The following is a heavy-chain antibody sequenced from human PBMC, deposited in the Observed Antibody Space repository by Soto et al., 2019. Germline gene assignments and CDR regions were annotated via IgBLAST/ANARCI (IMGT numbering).Heavy chain of an antibody. J-gene: IGHJ4*02. CDR1: GGSVSSGSYY. Sequence: KTSETLSLTCTVSGGSVSSGSYYWSWIRQPPGKGLEWIGYIYYSGSTNYNPSLKSRVTISVDTSKNQFSLKLSSVTVADTAVYYCARLDYWGQGTLVTVSS. CDR3: ARLDY. V-gene: IGHV4-61*01. CDR2: IYYSGST.